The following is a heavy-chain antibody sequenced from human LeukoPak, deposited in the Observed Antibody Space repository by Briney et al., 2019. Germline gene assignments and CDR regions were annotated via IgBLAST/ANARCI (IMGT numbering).Heavy chain of an antibody. CDR3: VGRSSSSLPSI. CDR1: GFTFNTHW. CDR2: INPDGNQK. Sequence: GGSLRLSCTVSGFTFNTHWMNRVRQAPGKGLEWVANINPDGNQKFYVGSVEGRFTISRDNAKDSLYLQMNSLRVEDTAVYYCVGRSSSSLPSIWGQGTMVTVSS. D-gene: IGHD6-13*01. V-gene: IGHV3-7*02. J-gene: IGHJ3*02.